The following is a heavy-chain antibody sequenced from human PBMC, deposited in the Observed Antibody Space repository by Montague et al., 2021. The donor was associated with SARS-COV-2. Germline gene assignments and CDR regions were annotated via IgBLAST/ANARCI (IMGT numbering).Heavy chain of an antibody. CDR1: GGSFSGYY. J-gene: IGHJ6*02. V-gene: IGHV4-34*01. CDR2: INHSGST. Sequence: SETLSLTCAVYGGSFSGYYWSWIRQPPGKGLEWIGEINHSGSTNYNPSLKSRVTISVDTSKNQFSLKLSSVTAADTAVYYCAKRGYSYYYYGMDVWGQGTRSPSP. D-gene: IGHD5-24*01. CDR3: AKRGYSYYYYGMDV.